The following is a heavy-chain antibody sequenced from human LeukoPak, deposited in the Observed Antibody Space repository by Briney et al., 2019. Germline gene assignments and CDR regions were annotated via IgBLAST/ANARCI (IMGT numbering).Heavy chain of an antibody. Sequence: GASVKVSCXASGYTFTSYDINWVRRATGQGLEWMGWMNPNSGNTGYAQKFQGRVTITRNTSISTAYMELSSLRSEDTAVYYCARNLPYRSSWYYYYYYMDVWGKGTTVTVSS. J-gene: IGHJ6*03. V-gene: IGHV1-8*03. CDR1: GYTFTSYD. CDR2: MNPNSGNT. D-gene: IGHD6-13*01. CDR3: ARNLPYRSSWYYYYYYMDV.